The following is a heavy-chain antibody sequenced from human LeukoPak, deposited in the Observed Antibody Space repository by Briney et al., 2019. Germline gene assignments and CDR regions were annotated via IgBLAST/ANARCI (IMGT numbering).Heavy chain of an antibody. Sequence: GGSLRLSCAASGFTFSSYWMSWVRQAPGKGLEWVASVKQDGNEKYYVDSVKGRFTISRDNAKNSLFLQMSSLRAEDTAVYYCARAHCGGDCSIFDYWGQGTLVTVSS. D-gene: IGHD2-21*02. V-gene: IGHV3-7*03. J-gene: IGHJ4*02. CDR2: VKQDGNEK. CDR3: ARAHCGGDCSIFDY. CDR1: GFTFSSYW.